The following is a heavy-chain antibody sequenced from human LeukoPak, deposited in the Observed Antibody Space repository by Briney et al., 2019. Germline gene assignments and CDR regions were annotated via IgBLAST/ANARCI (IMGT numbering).Heavy chain of an antibody. CDR1: GYTFTGYY. V-gene: IGHV1-2*06. J-gene: IGHJ4*02. CDR2: INPNSGGT. D-gene: IGHD6-19*01. Sequence: ASVKVSCKASGYTFTGYYMHWVRQAPGQGLEWMGRINPNSGGTNYAQKFQGRVTMTRDTSISTAYMELSRLRSDDTAVYYCARGLSSGWYELDYFDYWGQGTLVTVSS. CDR3: ARGLSSGWYELDYFDY.